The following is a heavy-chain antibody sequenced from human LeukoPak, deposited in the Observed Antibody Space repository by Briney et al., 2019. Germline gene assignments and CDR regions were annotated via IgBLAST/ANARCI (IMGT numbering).Heavy chain of an antibody. J-gene: IGHJ3*02. Sequence: ASVKVSCKASGYTFTGYYMHWGRQAPGQGLEWMGWINPNSGGTNYAQKFQGRVTMTRDTSISTAYMELSRLRSDDTAVYYCARDSRWQQPIDAFDIWGQGTMVTVSS. CDR2: INPNSGGT. V-gene: IGHV1-2*02. D-gene: IGHD6-13*01. CDR3: ARDSRWQQPIDAFDI. CDR1: GYTFTGYY.